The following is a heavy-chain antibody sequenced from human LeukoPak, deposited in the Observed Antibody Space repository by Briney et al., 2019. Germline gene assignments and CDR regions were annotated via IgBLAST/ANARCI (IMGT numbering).Heavy chain of an antibody. J-gene: IGHJ6*03. D-gene: IGHD2/OR15-2a*01. V-gene: IGHV4-39*01. CDR2: IYYSGST. Sequence: PSETLSLTCTVSGGSISSSSYYWGWIRQPPGKGLEWIGSIYYSGSTYYNPSLKSRVAISVDTSKNQFSLKLSSVPAADTAVYYCASLSYYNSYVDVWGKGTTVTVSS. CDR3: ASLSYYNSYVDV. CDR1: GGSISSSSYY.